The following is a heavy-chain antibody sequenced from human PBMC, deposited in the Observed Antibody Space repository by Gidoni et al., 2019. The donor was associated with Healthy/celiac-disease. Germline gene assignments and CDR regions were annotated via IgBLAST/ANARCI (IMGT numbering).Heavy chain of an antibody. CDR2: ISSSSSTI. D-gene: IGHD2-15*01. Sequence: EVQLVESGGGLVQPGGSLRLSCAASGFTFSSYSMNWVRQAPGKGLEWVSYISSSSSTIYYADSVKGRFTISRDNAKNSLYLQMNSLRDEDTAVYYCARDAHSGYYYYGMDVWGQGTTVTVSS. J-gene: IGHJ6*02. CDR1: GFTFSSYS. CDR3: ARDAHSGYYYYGMDV. V-gene: IGHV3-48*02.